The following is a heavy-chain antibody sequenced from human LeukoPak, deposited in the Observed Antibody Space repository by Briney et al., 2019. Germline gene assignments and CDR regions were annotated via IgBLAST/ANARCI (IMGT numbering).Heavy chain of an antibody. CDR2: MNPNSGNT. CDR3: ARRGPHWSSRGGWFDP. D-gene: IGHD6-13*01. J-gene: IGHJ5*02. CDR1: GYTFTNYD. V-gene: IGHV1-8*03. Sequence: ASVKVSCKASGYTFTNYDINWVRQATGQGLEWMGWMNPNSGNTGFAQKFQGRVTITRNTSISTAYMELSSLRSEDTAVYYCARRGPHWSSRGGWFDPWGQGTLVTVSS.